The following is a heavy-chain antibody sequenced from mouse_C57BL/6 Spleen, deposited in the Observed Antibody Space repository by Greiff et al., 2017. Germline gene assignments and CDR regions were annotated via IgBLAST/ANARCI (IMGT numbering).Heavy chain of an antibody. Sequence: VQLQQSGPELVKPGASVKISCKASGYAFSSSWMNWVKQRPGKGLEWIGRIYPGDGDTNYNGKFKGKATLTADKSSSTAYMQLSSLTSEDSAVYFCASQNPSYYSMDYWGQGASGTVSS. CDR1: GYAFSSSW. J-gene: IGHJ4*01. V-gene: IGHV1-82*01. CDR2: IYPGDGDT. CDR3: ASQNPSYYSMDY.